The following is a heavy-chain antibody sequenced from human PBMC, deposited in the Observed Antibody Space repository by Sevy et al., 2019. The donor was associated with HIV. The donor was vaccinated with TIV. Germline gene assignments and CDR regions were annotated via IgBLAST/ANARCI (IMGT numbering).Heavy chain of an antibody. CDR3: AKDRVSGTYYTGDFDY. CDR1: GFTFSTYA. Sequence: GGSLRLSCAASGFTFSTYAMTWVRQAPGKGLEWVSVISLSGGDTYYTDSVKGRFTISRDNSKKTLYLQMNSLRAEDTAVYYCAKDRVSGTYYTGDFDYWGQGTLVTVSS. D-gene: IGHD3-10*01. CDR2: ISLSGGDT. V-gene: IGHV3-23*01. J-gene: IGHJ4*02.